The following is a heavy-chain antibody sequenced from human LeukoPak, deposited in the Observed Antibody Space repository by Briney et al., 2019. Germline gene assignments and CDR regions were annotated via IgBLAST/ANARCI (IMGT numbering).Heavy chain of an antibody. J-gene: IGHJ3*01. Sequence: PGGSLRLSCAASGFSFTPNAMNWVRQAPGKGLEWVSGISDSGDKTYYADSVKGRFTISRVNHKNTLYLEMSSLGAEDAAVYYCVKDRANRAFTRGFDVWGQGTVVTVSS. V-gene: IGHV3-23*01. CDR3: VKDRANRAFTRGFDV. D-gene: IGHD3-3*02. CDR2: ISDSGDKT. CDR1: GFSFTPNA.